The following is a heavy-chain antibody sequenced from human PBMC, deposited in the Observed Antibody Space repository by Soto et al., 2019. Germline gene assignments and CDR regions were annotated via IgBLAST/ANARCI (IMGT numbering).Heavy chain of an antibody. CDR2: IYTSGST. V-gene: IGHV4-61*02. CDR1: GGSFKSGSYS. Sequence: SETLSLTCTVSGGSFKSGSYSWSWIRQPAGKGLEWIGRIYTSGSTNYNPSLKSRVTMSVDTSKNQFSLKLSSVTAADTAVYYCAGQDYGDYSSDYWGQGILVTVSS. D-gene: IGHD4-17*01. J-gene: IGHJ4*02. CDR3: AGQDYGDYSSDY.